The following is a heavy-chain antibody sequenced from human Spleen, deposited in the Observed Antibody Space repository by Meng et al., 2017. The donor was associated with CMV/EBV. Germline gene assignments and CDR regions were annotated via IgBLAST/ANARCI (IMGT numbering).Heavy chain of an antibody. Sequence: SGDSMTSGSYYWSWIRQYPGKGLEWIGYMYYSGSTYYNPSLKSRVTISVDTAKNQFSLKLSSVTAADTAVYYCARVPPTTIFGVVCDYWGQGTLVTVSS. V-gene: IGHV4-31*02. CDR3: ARVPPTTIFGVVCDY. CDR1: GDSMTSGSYY. CDR2: MYYSGST. D-gene: IGHD3-3*01. J-gene: IGHJ4*02.